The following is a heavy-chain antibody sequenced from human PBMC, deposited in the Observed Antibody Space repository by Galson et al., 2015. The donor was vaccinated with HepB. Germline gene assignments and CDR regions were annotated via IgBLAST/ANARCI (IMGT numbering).Heavy chain of an antibody. Sequence: LTCTFSGFLLSTSGVGVGWIRQPPGKALEWLTLIYWDDDKRYSPSLKSRLTITKDTSKNQVVLTMTNMDPVDTATYYCAYIGSDDFWSGYYYDAFDIWGQGTMVTVSS. CDR1: GFLLSTSGVG. CDR2: IYWDDDK. D-gene: IGHD3-3*01. J-gene: IGHJ3*02. V-gene: IGHV2-5*02. CDR3: AYIGSDDFWSGYYYDAFDI.